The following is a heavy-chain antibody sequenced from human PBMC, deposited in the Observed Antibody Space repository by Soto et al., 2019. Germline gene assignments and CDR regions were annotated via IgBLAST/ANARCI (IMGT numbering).Heavy chain of an antibody. V-gene: IGHV3-21*01. CDR3: ARDRCSSTSCYNAFDI. CDR2: ISSSSSYI. CDR1: VFTFTSYS. Sequence: GWSLRLSCASSVFTFTSYSMNWVRQAPGKGLEWVSSISSSSSYIYYADSVKGRFTISRDNAKNSLYLQMNSLRAEDTAVYYCARDRCSSTSCYNAFDIWGQGTMVTVSS. J-gene: IGHJ3*02. D-gene: IGHD2-2*02.